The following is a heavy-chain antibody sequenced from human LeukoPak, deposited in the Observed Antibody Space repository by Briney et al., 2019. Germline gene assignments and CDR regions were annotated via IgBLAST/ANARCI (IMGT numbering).Heavy chain of an antibody. J-gene: IGHJ5*02. D-gene: IGHD2-2*01. Sequence: EASVKVSCKASGYTFTSYDINWVRQATGQGLEWMGWMNPNSGNTGYAQKFQGRVTMTRNTSISTAYMELSSLRSEDTAVYYCARGKAHCSSTSCYGGWFDPWGQGTLVTVSS. V-gene: IGHV1-8*01. CDR2: MNPNSGNT. CDR3: ARGKAHCSSTSCYGGWFDP. CDR1: GYTFTSYD.